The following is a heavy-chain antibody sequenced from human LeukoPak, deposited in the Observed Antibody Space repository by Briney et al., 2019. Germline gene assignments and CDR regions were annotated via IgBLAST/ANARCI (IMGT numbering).Heavy chain of an antibody. CDR2: IYYSGST. V-gene: IGHV4-31*03. CDR3: ARDPYYYDSSAFDY. CDR1: GGSISSGGYY. Sequence: SQTLSLTCTVSGGSISSGGYYWSWIRQHPGKGLEWIGYIYYSGSTYYNPSLKSRVTISVDTSKNQFSLKLSSVTAADTAVYYCARDPYYYDSSAFDYWGQGTLVTVSS. J-gene: IGHJ4*02. D-gene: IGHD3-22*01.